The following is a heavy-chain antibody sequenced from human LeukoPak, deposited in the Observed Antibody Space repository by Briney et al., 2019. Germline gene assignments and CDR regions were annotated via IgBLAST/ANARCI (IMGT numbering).Heavy chain of an antibody. CDR3: ARASKNYYDSSGAFDY. V-gene: IGHV4-30-2*01. D-gene: IGHD3-22*01. Sequence: SETLSLTCAVSGGSVSSGGFSWNWIRQPPGKGLEWMGHIHHSVRTYYNPSLKSRVTISVDRSKNLFSLRLSSVTAADTAVYYCARASKNYYDSSGAFDYWGQGTPVIVSS. J-gene: IGHJ4*02. CDR1: GGSVSSGGFS. CDR2: IHHSVRT.